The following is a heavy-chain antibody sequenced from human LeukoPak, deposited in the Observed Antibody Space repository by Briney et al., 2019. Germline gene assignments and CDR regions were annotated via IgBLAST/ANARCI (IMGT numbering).Heavy chain of an antibody. V-gene: IGHV4-38-2*01. CDR2: IYYSGST. D-gene: IGHD1-1*01. CDR3: ARGNGDFDY. CDR1: GFTFSNYA. Sequence: PGGSLRLSCAASGFTFSNYAMSWVRQAPGKGLEWIGSIYYSGSTYYNPSLKSRVTISVDTSKNQFSLKLSSVTAADTAVYYCARGNGDFDYWGQGTLVTVSS. J-gene: IGHJ4*02.